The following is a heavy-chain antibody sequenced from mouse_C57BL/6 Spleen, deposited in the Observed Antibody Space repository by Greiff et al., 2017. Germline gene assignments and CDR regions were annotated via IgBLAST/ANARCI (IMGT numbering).Heavy chain of an antibody. Sequence: QVQLQQSGAELVKPGASVKLSCKASGYTFTSYWMQWVKQRPGQGLEWIGEIDPSDSYTNYNQKFKGKATLTVDTSSSTAYMQLSSLTSEDSAVYYCASYGNYYFDYWGQGTTLTVSS. CDR3: ASYGNYYFDY. J-gene: IGHJ2*01. D-gene: IGHD2-1*01. CDR2: IDPSDSYT. V-gene: IGHV1-50*01. CDR1: GYTFTSYW.